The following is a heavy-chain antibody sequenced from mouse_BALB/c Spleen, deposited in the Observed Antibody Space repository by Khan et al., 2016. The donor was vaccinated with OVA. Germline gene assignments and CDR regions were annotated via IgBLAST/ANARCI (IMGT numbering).Heavy chain of an antibody. CDR2: ICAGGST. D-gene: IGHD3-1*01. CDR1: GFSLTSYG. V-gene: IGHV2-9*02. Sequence: QVQLKESGPGLVAPSQSLSSTCTVSGFSLTSYGVPWVRQPPGKGLEWLGVICAGGSTNYNSALMSRLSIIQDNSQSHVFLNINSLQNADTTIYYCAGLGDIWGQGTTLTVSS. CDR3: AGLGDI. J-gene: IGHJ2*01.